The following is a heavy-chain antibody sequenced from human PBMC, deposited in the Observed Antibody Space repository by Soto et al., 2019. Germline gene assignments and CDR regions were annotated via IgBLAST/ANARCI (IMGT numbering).Heavy chain of an antibody. J-gene: IGHJ3*02. CDR1: GFSLSTSGVG. CDR3: ARGLATLPVFAFDI. Sequence: QGTLKESGPTLVKPTQTLTLTCSFSGFSLSTSGVGVGWIRQSPGKALEWLALLYWSGDAQYRPSLKSRLSIIKDTSKNHVVLIMTDMGPVDTATYYCARGLATLPVFAFDIWGQGTMVTVSS. D-gene: IGHD6-6*01. V-gene: IGHV2-5*01. CDR2: LYWSGDA.